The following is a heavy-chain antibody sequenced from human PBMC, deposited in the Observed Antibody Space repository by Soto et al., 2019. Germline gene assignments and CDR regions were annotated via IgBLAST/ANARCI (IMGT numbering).Heavy chain of an antibody. Sequence: PGESLKISCKASGYIFNIYWIGWVRQMPGKGLEWMGVIYPGDSDTRYSPSFQGQVSISADKSISTAYLQWSSLKASDTAMYYCARVLRYFDWPIWGQGTLVTVSS. V-gene: IGHV5-51*01. CDR1: GYIFNIYW. CDR2: IYPGDSDT. J-gene: IGHJ4*02. CDR3: ARVLRYFDWPI. D-gene: IGHD3-9*01.